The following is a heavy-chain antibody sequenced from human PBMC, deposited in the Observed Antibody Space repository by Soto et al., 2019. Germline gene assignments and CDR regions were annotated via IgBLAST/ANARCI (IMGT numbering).Heavy chain of an antibody. D-gene: IGHD3-10*01. CDR2: VNHGGTS. CDR3: ASASFLRSGDLVHGLDV. Sequence: QVQLQQWGAGLLKPSETLSLTCAVHGGSFSGYYWDWIRQPPGKGLEWIGEVNHGGTSNYNPSLKGRAIISVVTSKNTFSVELSSVTAEDTAVYFCASASFLRSGDLVHGLDVWGQGTTVTVSS. J-gene: IGHJ6*02. CDR1: GGSFSGYY. V-gene: IGHV4-34*01.